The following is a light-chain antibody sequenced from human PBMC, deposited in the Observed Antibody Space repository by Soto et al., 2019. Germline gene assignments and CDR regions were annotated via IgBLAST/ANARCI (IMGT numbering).Light chain of an antibody. Sequence: QLVLTQPPSASGTPGQRVTISCSGSSSNIGSNTVNWYQQFPGTAPKLLIYSSNQRPSGVPDRFSGSKSGTSASLAISGLQSEDEADYYCAALDDSLNGVVFGGGTKLTVL. CDR1: SSNIGSNT. V-gene: IGLV1-44*01. J-gene: IGLJ2*01. CDR3: AALDDSLNGVV. CDR2: SSN.